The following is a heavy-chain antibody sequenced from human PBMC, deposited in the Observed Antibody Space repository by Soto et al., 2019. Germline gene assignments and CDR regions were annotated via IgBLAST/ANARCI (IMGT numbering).Heavy chain of an antibody. CDR2: MNPNSGNT. D-gene: IGHD5-12*01. J-gene: IGHJ6*03. V-gene: IGHV1-8*01. CDR1: GYTFTSSD. CDR3: ARLSSGYDLYYYYYMDA. Sequence: ASVKVSCKASGYTFTSSDINWVRQATGQGLEWMGWMNPNSGNTGYAQKFQGRVTMTRNTSISTAYMELSSLRSEDTAVYYCARLSSGYDLYYYYYMDAWGKGTTVTVSS.